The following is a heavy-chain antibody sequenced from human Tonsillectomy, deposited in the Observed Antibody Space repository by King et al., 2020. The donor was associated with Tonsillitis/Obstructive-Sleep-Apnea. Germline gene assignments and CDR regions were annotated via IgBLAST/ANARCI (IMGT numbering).Heavy chain of an antibody. CDR1: GFTFSGSA. V-gene: IGHV3-73*02. D-gene: IGHD6-13*01. J-gene: IGHJ4*02. CDR3: TGSIAAAGFDY. CDR2: IRSKANSYAT. Sequence: VQLVESGGGLVQPGGSLKLSCAASGFTFSGSAMHWVRQASGKGLEWVGRIRSKANSYATAYAASVKGRFTISRDDSTNTAYLQMNSLKTEDTAVYYCTGSIAAAGFDYWGQGTLVTVSS.